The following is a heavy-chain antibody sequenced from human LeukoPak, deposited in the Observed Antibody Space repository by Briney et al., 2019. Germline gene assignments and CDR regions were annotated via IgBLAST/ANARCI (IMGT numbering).Heavy chain of an antibody. Sequence: GGSLRLSCAASGFTFSSYGMHWVRQAPGKGLEWVAVISYDGSNKYYADSVKGRFTISRDNSKNTLYLQMNSLRAEDTAVYYCAKDQYYYGSGSYPWVEEDHYYGMDVWGKGTTVTVSS. D-gene: IGHD3-10*01. CDR2: ISYDGSNK. J-gene: IGHJ6*04. CDR3: AKDQYYYGSGSYPWVEEDHYYGMDV. CDR1: GFTFSSYG. V-gene: IGHV3-30*18.